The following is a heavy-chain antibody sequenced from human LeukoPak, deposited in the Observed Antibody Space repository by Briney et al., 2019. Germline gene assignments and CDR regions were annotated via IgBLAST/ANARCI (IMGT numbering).Heavy chain of an antibody. CDR3: ASSLTIFGVVTYTPIDY. CDR2: IIPIFGTA. D-gene: IGHD3-3*01. J-gene: IGHJ4*02. V-gene: IGHV1-69*05. CDR1: GGTFSSYA. Sequence: SVKVSCKASGGTFSSYAISWVRQAPGQGLEWMGGIIPIFGTANYAQKFQGRVTITTDESTSTAYMELSSLRSEDTAVYNCASSLTIFGVVTYTPIDYWGQGTLVTVSS.